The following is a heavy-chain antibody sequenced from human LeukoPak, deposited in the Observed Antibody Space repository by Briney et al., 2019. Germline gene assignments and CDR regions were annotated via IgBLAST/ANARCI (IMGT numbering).Heavy chain of an antibody. CDR2: ISSSSSYI. CDR3: ARDLLPTVTTGTFDY. CDR1: GFTFSSYS. D-gene: IGHD4-17*01. J-gene: IGHJ4*02. V-gene: IGHV3-21*01. Sequence: GGSLRLSCAASGFTFSSYSMNWVRQAPGKGLEWVSSISSSSSYIYYADSVKGRFTISRDNAKNSLYLQMNSLRAEDTAVYCCARDLLPTVTTGTFDYWGQGTLVTVSS.